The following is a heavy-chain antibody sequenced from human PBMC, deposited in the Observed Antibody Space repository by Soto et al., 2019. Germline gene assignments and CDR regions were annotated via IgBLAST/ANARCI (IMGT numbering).Heavy chain of an antibody. CDR1: GGSIYRSGYY. D-gene: IGHD2-15*01. CDR3: GKVLVGASGHTDSDS. CDR2: IDYNGVT. Sequence: SETLSLTCTVSGGSIYRSGYYWGWIRQPPGRGLEWIGNIDYNGVTYSNPSLKSRVTISRDTSKNQFSLKLTSVTAADTALYYCGKVLVGASGHTDSDSWGPGTLVTVSS. V-gene: IGHV4-39*01. J-gene: IGHJ4*02.